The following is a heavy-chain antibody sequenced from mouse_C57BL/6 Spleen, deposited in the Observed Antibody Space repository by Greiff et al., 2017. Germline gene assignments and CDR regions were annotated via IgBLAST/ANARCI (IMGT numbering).Heavy chain of an antibody. CDR1: GYSIPSGYY. V-gene: IGHV3-6*01. J-gene: IGHJ2*01. CDR2: ISYDGSN. CDR3: ASWIFDY. Sequence: EVHLVESGPGLVKPSQSLSLTCSVTGYSIPSGYYWNWIRQFPGKKLEWMGYISYDGSNNYNPSLKNRISISRDTSKHQFFLKLNSVTTEDTATYYCASWIFDYWGQGTTLTVSS.